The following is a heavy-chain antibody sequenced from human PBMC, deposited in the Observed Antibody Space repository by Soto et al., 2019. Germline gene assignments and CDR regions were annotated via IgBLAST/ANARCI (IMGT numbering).Heavy chain of an antibody. D-gene: IGHD2-2*01. J-gene: IGHJ6*02. V-gene: IGHV3-49*03. CDR3: TRDQDIVVVQAFHYYYGMDV. CDR1: GFTFGDYA. CDR2: IRSKAYGGTT. Sequence: GGSLRLSCTASGFTFGDYAMSWFRQAPGKGLEWVGFIRSKAYGGTTEYAASVKGRLTISRDDSKSIAYLQMNSLKTEDTAVYYCTRDQDIVVVQAFHYYYGMDVWGQGTTVTVSS.